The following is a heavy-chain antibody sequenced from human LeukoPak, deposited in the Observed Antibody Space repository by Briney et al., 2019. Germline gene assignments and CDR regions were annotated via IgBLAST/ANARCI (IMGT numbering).Heavy chain of an antibody. CDR2: IYYSGST. Sequence: SETLSLTCTVSGGSISSSSYYWGWIRQPPGKGLEWIGSIYYSGSTYYNPSPKSRVTISVDTSKNQFSLKLSSVTAADTAVYYCARTMVRGVSIDYWGQGTLVTVSS. V-gene: IGHV4-39*07. CDR3: ARTMVRGVSIDY. J-gene: IGHJ4*02. CDR1: GGSISSSSYY. D-gene: IGHD3-10*01.